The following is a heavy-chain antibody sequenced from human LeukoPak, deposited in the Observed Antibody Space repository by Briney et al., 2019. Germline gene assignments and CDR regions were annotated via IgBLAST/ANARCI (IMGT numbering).Heavy chain of an antibody. Sequence: SETLSLTCTVSGGSVSSGSYYWSWIRQPPGKGLEWIGYIYYSGSTNYNPSLKSRATISVDTSKNQFSLKLSSVTAADTAVYYCASSTVTVDYWGQGTLVTVSS. CDR1: GGSVSSGSYY. V-gene: IGHV4-61*01. CDR3: ASSTVTVDY. J-gene: IGHJ4*02. CDR2: IYYSGST. D-gene: IGHD4-17*01.